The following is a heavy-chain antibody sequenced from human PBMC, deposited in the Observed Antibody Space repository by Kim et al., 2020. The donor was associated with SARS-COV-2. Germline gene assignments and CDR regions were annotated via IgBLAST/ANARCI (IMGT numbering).Heavy chain of an antibody. CDR2: LYYSGST. Sequence: SETLSLTCTVSGGSISSSSYYWGWIRQPPGQGLEWIGSLYYSGSTYYNPSLKSRVTISVDTSKNQFSLKLSSVTAADTAVYYCARQPLRGIVVVVAARNWFDPWGQGTLVTVSS. V-gene: IGHV4-39*01. J-gene: IGHJ5*02. CDR1: GGSISSSSYY. CDR3: ARQPLRGIVVVVAARNWFDP. D-gene: IGHD2-15*01.